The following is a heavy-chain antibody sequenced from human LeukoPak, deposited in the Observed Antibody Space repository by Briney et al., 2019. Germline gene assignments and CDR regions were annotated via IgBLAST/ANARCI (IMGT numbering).Heavy chain of an antibody. Sequence: GGSLRLSCAASGFTFSSYGMHWVRQAPGKGLEWVSAITASGGNTYYADSVKGRFTISRDNSKNTLYLQVNSLRAEDTAVYYCAKGNGYSYGRYYFDYWGQGTLVTVSS. CDR1: GFTFSSYG. CDR2: ITASGGNT. D-gene: IGHD5-18*01. V-gene: IGHV3-23*01. J-gene: IGHJ4*02. CDR3: AKGNGYSYGRYYFDY.